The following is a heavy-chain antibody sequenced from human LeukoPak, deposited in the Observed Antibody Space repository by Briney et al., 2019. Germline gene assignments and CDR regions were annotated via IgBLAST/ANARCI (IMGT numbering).Heavy chain of an antibody. J-gene: IGHJ6*03. CDR3: ARRIAAPPYDRDV. CDR1: GYTFTSYA. D-gene: IGHD6-6*01. CDR2: INTNTGSP. Sequence: ASVKVSCKASGYTFTSYAMNWVQQAHGQGLEWMGWINTNTGSPTYAQGFTGRFVFSLDTSVSTAYLQISSLKAEDTAVYYCARRIAAPPYDRDVWGKGTTVTVS. V-gene: IGHV7-4-1*02.